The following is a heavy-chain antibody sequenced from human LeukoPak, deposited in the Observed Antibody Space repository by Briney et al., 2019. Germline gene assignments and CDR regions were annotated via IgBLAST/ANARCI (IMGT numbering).Heavy chain of an antibody. V-gene: IGHV3-23*01. CDR2: ISNGGDRT. J-gene: IGHJ5*02. D-gene: IGHD5-18*01. Sequence: GGSLRLSCTASGFIFTSFDMTWVRQAPGKGLEWVSGISNGGDRTYYADSVKGRFIMSRDNSKNMVHLRMNNLRAEDTAIYYCAKDFLGAGLYGYAPWGQGTLVTVSS. CDR3: AKDFLGAGLYGYAP. CDR1: GFIFTSFD.